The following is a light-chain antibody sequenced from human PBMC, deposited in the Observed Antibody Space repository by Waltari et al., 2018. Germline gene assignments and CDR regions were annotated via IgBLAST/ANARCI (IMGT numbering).Light chain of an antibody. CDR2: GKN. Sequence: SSDLTQDPDVSVALVQTVRITSTGDILRSYFGNWCRQKPGQAPELVIYGKNNRPSWIPDRFSASSAENTASLIITGAQAEDEADYYCSSRELSGHVVFGGGTRLTVL. V-gene: IGLV3-19*01. CDR1: ILRSYF. CDR3: SSRELSGHVV. J-gene: IGLJ2*01.